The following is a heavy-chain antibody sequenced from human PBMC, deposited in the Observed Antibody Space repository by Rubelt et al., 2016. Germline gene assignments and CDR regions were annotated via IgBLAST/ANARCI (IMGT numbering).Heavy chain of an antibody. Sequence: YDGSNKYYADSVKGRFTISRDNSKNTLYLQMNSLRAEDTAVYYCARDRGIVVVPAAIDYWGQGTLVTVSS. CDR2: YDGSNK. D-gene: IGHD2-2*02. J-gene: IGHJ4*02. CDR3: ARDRGIVVVPAAIDY. V-gene: IGHV3-33*01.